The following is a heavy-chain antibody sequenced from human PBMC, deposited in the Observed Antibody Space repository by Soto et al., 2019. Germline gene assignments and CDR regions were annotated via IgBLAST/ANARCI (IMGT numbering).Heavy chain of an antibody. J-gene: IGHJ3*02. CDR2: INHSGTT. CDR1: GGSFSGYY. Sequence: QVQLQQWGAGLLKPSETLSLTCAVYGGSFSGYYWSRIRQPPGKGLEWIGEINHSGTTNYNPSLKSRVTISVDASKNQFSLELSSVTAADTAVYSCARLTRVIVVVVAATPNAFDIWGQGTMVAVSS. D-gene: IGHD2-15*01. V-gene: IGHV4-34*01. CDR3: ARLTRVIVVVVAATPNAFDI.